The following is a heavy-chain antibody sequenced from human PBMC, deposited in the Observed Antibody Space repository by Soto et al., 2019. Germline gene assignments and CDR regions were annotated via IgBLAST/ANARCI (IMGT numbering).Heavy chain of an antibody. D-gene: IGHD2-15*01. CDR3: AKDWCSGTTCYCLET. V-gene: IGHV3-23*01. Sequence: EVQLLESGGGLVQPGGSLRLSCAASGFTFSSYAMSWVRQAPGKGLEWVSSVSGSSGSKSYADSVKGRFTISRDNSKRTVYLQMNSLRAEDTAVYFCAKDWCSGTTCYCLETWGQGTLVTVSS. J-gene: IGHJ5*02. CDR1: GFTFSSYA. CDR2: VSGSSGSK.